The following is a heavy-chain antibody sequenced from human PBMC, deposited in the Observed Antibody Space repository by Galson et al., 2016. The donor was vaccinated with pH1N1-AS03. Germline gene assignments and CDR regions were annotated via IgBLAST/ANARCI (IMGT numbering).Heavy chain of an antibody. Sequence: LVKVSCKASGYTFTTYDINWVRQAAGQGLEWMGWMTPNNGNTGYAQRVQGRVTMTRNTSISTAYMELSGLQSEDTAVYYGARSFLGETDEWGQGTLVIVSS. CDR2: MTPNNGNT. CDR3: ARSFLGETDE. D-gene: IGHD3-16*01. CDR1: GYTFTTYD. J-gene: IGHJ4*02. V-gene: IGHV1-8*01.